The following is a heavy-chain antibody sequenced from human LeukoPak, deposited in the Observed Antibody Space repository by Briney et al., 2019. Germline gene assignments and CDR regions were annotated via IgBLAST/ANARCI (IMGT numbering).Heavy chain of an antibody. CDR3: ASRSILTPYDAFDI. Sequence: SETLSLTCTVSGGSISSGSYYWSWIRQPAGKGLEWIGRIYTSGSTNYNPSLKSRVTISVDTSKNQFSLKLSSVTAADTAVYYCASRSILTPYDAFDIWGQGTMVTVSS. J-gene: IGHJ3*02. CDR1: GGSISSGSYY. CDR2: IYTSGST. V-gene: IGHV4-61*02. D-gene: IGHD3-9*01.